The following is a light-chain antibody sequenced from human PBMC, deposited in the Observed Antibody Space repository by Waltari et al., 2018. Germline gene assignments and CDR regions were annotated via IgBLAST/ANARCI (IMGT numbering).Light chain of an antibody. CDR1: QSISNY. Sequence: DIQMTQSPSSLSASVGDRVTITCRASQSISNYLNWYQQKPEKAPKLLIYAASSLQSGVPSRFSGSGSGTDFTLTISSLQPEDFATYYCQQNYSTPRLAFGGGTKVEIK. CDR2: AAS. V-gene: IGKV1-39*01. CDR3: QQNYSTPRLA. J-gene: IGKJ4*01.